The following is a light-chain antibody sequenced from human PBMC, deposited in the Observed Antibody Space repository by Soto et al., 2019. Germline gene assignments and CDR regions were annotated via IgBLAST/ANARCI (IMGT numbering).Light chain of an antibody. CDR1: QTVRNHY. J-gene: IGKJ4*01. CDR3: QQFSSYPLT. Sequence: ELVLTQSPGTLSLSPWERATLSCRASQTVRNHYLAWYQQRPGQAPRLLIYDASSRATGIPDRGIVGLSGTDITLTISRLEPEDFSVYDCQQFSSYPLTFFGVTKV. CDR2: DAS. V-gene: IGKV3-20*01.